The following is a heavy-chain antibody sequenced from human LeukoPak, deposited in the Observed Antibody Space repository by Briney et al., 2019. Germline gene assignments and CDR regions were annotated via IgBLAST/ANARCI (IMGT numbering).Heavy chain of an antibody. V-gene: IGHV4-39*07. J-gene: IGHJ4*02. D-gene: IGHD4-17*01. CDR1: GGSISSSSYY. CDR2: IYYSGST. CDR3: ARGGPTVTSYSSWDS. Sequence: ETLSLTCTVSGGSISSSSYYWGWIRQPPGKGLEWIGSIYYSGSTYYNPSLKSRVTISVDTSKNQFSLKLSSVTAADTAVYYCARGGPTVTSYSSWDSWGQGTLVTVSS.